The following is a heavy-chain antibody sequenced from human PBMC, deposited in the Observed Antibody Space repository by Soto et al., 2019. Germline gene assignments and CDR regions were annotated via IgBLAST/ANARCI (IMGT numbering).Heavy chain of an antibody. CDR3: ATDGIYYYDSSGLKGDYYGMDV. CDR1: GYTLTELS. J-gene: IGHJ6*02. D-gene: IGHD3-22*01. V-gene: IGHV1-24*01. CDR2: FDPEDGET. Sequence: QVQLVQSGAEVKKPGASVKVSCKVSGYTLTELSMHWVRQAPGKGLEWMGGFDPEDGETIYAQKFQGRVTMTEDTSTDTAYMELSSLRSEDTAVYYCATDGIYYYDSSGLKGDYYGMDVWGQGTTVTVSS.